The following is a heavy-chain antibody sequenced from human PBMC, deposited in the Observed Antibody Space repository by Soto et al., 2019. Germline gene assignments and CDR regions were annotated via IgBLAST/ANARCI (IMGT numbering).Heavy chain of an antibody. D-gene: IGHD3-10*01. CDR1: GGSISSYY. J-gene: IGHJ6*02. V-gene: IGHV4-4*07. CDR3: ARDPYYYGSGGMDV. Sequence: QVQLQESGPGLVKPSETLSLTCTVSGGSISSYYWSWIRQPAGKGLEWIGRIYTSGSTNYNPSLKSRVTMSVATSKNPFSLKLSSVTAADTAVYYCARDPYYYGSGGMDVWGQGTTVTVSS. CDR2: IYTSGST.